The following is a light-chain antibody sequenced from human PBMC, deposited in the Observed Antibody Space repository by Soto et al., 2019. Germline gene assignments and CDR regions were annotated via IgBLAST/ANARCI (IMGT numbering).Light chain of an antibody. CDR2: DAS. CDR3: QQRSNWPLLT. J-gene: IGKJ4*01. CDR1: QSISSY. Sequence: EIVLTQSPATLSLSPGERATLSCRASQSISSYLAWYQQKPGQAPRLLIYDASNRATGIPARFSGSGSETDFTLTISSLEPEEFAVYYCQQRSNWPLLTFGGGTKVEIK. V-gene: IGKV3-11*01.